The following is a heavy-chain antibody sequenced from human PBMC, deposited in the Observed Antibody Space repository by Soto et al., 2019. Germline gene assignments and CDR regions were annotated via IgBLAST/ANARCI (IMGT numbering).Heavy chain of an antibody. CDR3: GRGGGVAAAGTSGAFDI. D-gene: IGHD6-13*01. V-gene: IGHV4-34*01. CDR2: INHSGST. J-gene: IGHJ3*02. CDR1: GGSFSGYY. Sequence: QVQLQQWGAGLLKPSETLSLTCAVYGGSFSGYYWSWIRQPPGKGLEWIGEINHSGSTNYNPSLKSRFTISVDASKNQFALKLSSVTAADTAVYYCGRGGGVAAAGTSGAFDIWGQGTMVTVSS.